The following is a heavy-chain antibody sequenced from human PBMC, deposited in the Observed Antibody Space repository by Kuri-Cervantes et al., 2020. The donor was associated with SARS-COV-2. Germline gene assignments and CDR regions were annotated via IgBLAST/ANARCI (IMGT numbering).Heavy chain of an antibody. V-gene: IGHV4-39*01. J-gene: IGHJ6*02. D-gene: IGHD2-8*02. CDR1: GGSISSSSYY. Sequence: ESLKISWTVSGGSISSSSYYWGWIRQPPGKGLEWIGSIYYSGSSYYNPSLKSRVTISVDTSKNQFSLKLSSVTAADTAVYYCARHLWSDGMDVWGQGTTVTVSS. CDR2: IYYSGSS. CDR3: ARHLWSDGMDV.